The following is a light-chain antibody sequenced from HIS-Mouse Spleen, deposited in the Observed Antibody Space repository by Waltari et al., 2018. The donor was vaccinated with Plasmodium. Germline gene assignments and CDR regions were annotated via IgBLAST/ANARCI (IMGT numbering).Light chain of an antibody. CDR1: NIGSKN. CDR3: QVWDSSTV. Sequence: SYELTQPLSVSVALGQTARITCGGNNIGSKNVHWYQQKPGQAHVLVIYRDSNRPSGIPERFFGSNSGNTATLTISRAQAGDEADYYCQVWDSSTVFGGGTKLTVL. J-gene: IGLJ3*02. CDR2: RDS. V-gene: IGLV3-9*01.